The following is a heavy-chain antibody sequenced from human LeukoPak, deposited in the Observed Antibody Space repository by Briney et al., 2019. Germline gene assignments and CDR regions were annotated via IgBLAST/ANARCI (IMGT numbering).Heavy chain of an antibody. J-gene: IGHJ4*02. Sequence: PSETLSLTCTVSGGSISNYYWIWIRQPAGKGLEWIGRIYTSGGTHYNPSLKSRVTMSLDTSKNQFSLRLSSVTAADTAVYYCARVRLESGSYVSFDYWGQGTLVTVSS. CDR1: GGSISNYY. V-gene: IGHV4-4*07. D-gene: IGHD1-26*01. CDR2: IYTSGGT. CDR3: ARVRLESGSYVSFDY.